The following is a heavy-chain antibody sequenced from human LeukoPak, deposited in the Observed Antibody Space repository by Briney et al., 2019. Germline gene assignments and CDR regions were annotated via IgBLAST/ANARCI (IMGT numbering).Heavy chain of an antibody. CDR2: IYTSGST. CDR1: GGSISSGSYY. V-gene: IGHV4-61*02. D-gene: IGHD3-9*01. J-gene: IGHJ4*02. Sequence: SETLSLTCTVSGGSISSGSYYWSWIRQPAGKGLEWIGRIYTSGSTNYNPSLKSRVTISVDTSKNQFSLKLSSVTAADTAVYYCARGRYFDWLLEYWGQGTLVTVSS. CDR3: ARGRYFDWLLEY.